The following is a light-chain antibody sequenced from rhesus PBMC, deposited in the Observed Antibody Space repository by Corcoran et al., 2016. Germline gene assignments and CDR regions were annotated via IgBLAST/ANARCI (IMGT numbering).Light chain of an antibody. Sequence: DIQMTQSPSSLSASVGDTVTITCRASQSISSWLAWYQQKPGKAPKLLIYKASTLQSGVPSRFSGSGSGTDFPLTISSLQSEDFATYYCQQYSSSPWTFGQGTKVEIK. CDR1: QSISSW. CDR3: QQYSSSPWT. CDR2: KAS. J-gene: IGKJ1*01. V-gene: IGKV1-22*01.